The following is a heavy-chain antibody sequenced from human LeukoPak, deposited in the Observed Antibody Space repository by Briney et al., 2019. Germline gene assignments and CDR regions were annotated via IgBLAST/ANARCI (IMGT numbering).Heavy chain of an antibody. CDR2: IWYDGHNK. J-gene: IGHJ3*02. V-gene: IGHV3-33*06. Sequence: GGSLRLSCAAWGFTFSSYGLHWVRQAPGKGLEWVAIIWYDGHNKYYADSVKGGFTISRDNSKSTLYLQMNSLRAEDTAVYYCAKCRTGYDAVDIWGQGTMVTVSS. CDR3: AKCRTGYDAVDI. CDR1: GFTFSSYG. D-gene: IGHD2-15*01.